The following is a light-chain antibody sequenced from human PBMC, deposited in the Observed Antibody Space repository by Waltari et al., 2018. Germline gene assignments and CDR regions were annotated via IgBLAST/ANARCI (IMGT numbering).Light chain of an antibody. CDR2: DNN. Sequence: QSVLTQPPSVSAAAGQTGTISCSGSGSNIGNNFVSWYQQLPGTAPKLLIFDNNKRPSGIPDRFSGSKSGSSATLGIAGLQTGDEAEYYCGTWDSSLSVVFGGGTKLTVL. J-gene: IGLJ2*01. CDR1: GSNIGNNF. V-gene: IGLV1-51*01. CDR3: GTWDSSLSVV.